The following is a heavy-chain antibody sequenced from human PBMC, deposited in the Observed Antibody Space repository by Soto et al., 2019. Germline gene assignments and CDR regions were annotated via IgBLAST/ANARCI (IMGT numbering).Heavy chain of an antibody. Sequence: GWSLRLSCAAAGFTFSSYGMHLVRQAPGTGLEWVAVMSYDGSKYYADTVKGRFTISRDNSKNTLYLQINSLRPEDTAVYYCAKDFTPWFGDYFYYYYGMDVWGEGTTVTVSS. V-gene: IGHV3-30*18. CDR2: MSYDGSK. D-gene: IGHD4-17*01. CDR3: AKDFTPWFGDYFYYYYGMDV. J-gene: IGHJ6*04. CDR1: GFTFSSYG.